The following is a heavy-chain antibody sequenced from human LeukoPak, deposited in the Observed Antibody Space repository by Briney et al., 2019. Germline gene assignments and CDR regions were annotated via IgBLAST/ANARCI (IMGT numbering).Heavy chain of an antibody. J-gene: IGHJ6*03. CDR1: GVSISSYY. CDR2: IYTSGST. CDR3: ASVRRGFGESSKYYSYYYMDV. D-gene: IGHD3-10*01. Sequence: SETLSLTCSVSGVSISSYYWSWIRQPAGKGLEWIGRIYTSGSTNYNPSLKSRVTMSVDTSKNQFSLKLSSVTAADTAVYYCASVRRGFGESSKYYSYYYMDVWGNGTTVTISS. V-gene: IGHV4-4*07.